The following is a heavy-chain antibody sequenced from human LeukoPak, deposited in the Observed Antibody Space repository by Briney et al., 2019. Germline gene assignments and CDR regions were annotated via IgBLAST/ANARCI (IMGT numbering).Heavy chain of an antibody. Sequence: SETLSLTCAVSSYSIRSDYYWGWIGQPPGKGLEWIGSIYHTGSTYKNPSLKSRVTISVDTSKNQFSLNLSSVTAADTAVYYCAREAFGDIVAAHDYWGQGTLVTVSS. D-gene: IGHD5-12*01. CDR2: IYHTGST. CDR3: AREAFGDIVAAHDY. J-gene: IGHJ4*02. V-gene: IGHV4-38-2*02. CDR1: SYSIRSDYY.